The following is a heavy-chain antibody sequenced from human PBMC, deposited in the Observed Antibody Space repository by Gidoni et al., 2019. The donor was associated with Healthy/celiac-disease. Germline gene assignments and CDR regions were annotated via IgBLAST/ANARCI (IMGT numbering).Heavy chain of an antibody. D-gene: IGHD6-19*01. V-gene: IGHV3-43*01. J-gene: IGHJ4*02. CDR1: GFTFDDYT. Sequence: EVQLVESGGVVVQPGGSLRLSCAASGFTFDDYTMHWVRQAPGKGLEWVSLISWDGGSTYYADSVKGRFTISRDNSKNSLYLQMNSLRTEDTALYYCAKDGASGYSSGWPHFDYWGQGTLVTVSS. CDR3: AKDGASGYSSGWPHFDY. CDR2: ISWDGGST.